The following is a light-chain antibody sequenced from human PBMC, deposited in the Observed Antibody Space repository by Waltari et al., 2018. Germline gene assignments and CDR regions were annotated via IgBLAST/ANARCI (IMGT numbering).Light chain of an antibody. V-gene: IGKV1-39*01. CDR3: QQGHSPPLT. Sequence: DIQMTQSPSSLSASVGDSVTITCRASQSINTYLTWYQQKPGKAPELLIYAASSLQSGVPSAFSGSGSGTEFTLTISSLQPEDFATYYCQQGHSPPLTFGPGTKVDIK. J-gene: IGKJ3*01. CDR1: QSINTY. CDR2: AAS.